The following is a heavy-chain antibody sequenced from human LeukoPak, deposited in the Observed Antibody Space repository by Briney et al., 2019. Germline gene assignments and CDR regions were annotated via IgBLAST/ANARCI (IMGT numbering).Heavy chain of an antibody. V-gene: IGHV3-7*01. CDR1: GFTFSSYW. Sequence: GGSLRLSCAASGFTFSSYWMSWVRQAPGKGLEWVANIKQDGSEKYYVDSVKGRFTISRDNAENSLYLQMKSLRAEDTTLYYCARGFDGRSGFDIWGQGTMVTVSS. D-gene: IGHD3-10*01. J-gene: IGHJ3*02. CDR3: ARGFDGRSGFDI. CDR2: IKQDGSEK.